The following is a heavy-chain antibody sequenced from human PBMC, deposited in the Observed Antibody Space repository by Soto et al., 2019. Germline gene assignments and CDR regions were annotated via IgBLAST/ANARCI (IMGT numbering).Heavy chain of an antibody. CDR3: AGLQHFHSSDYLVH. CDR1: GGSISSYY. Sequence: SETLSLTCTVSGGSISSYYWSWIRQPPGKGLEWIGYIYYSGSTNYNPSLKSRVTISVDTSKNQFSLKLSSVTAADTAVYYCAGLQHFHSSDYLVHRGQGTLVTVSS. J-gene: IGHJ4*02. D-gene: IGHD3-22*01. V-gene: IGHV4-59*08. CDR2: IYYSGST.